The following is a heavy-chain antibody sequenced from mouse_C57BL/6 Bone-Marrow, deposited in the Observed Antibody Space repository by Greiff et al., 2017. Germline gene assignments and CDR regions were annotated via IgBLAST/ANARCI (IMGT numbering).Heavy chain of an antibody. CDR1: GYTFTDYY. D-gene: IGHD1-1*01. CDR3: ARSHYGSSYWFAY. V-gene: IGHV1-19*01. J-gene: IGHJ3*01. CDR2: INPYNGGT. Sequence: VQLQQSGPVLVKPGASVKMSCKASGYTFTDYYMNWVKQSHGKSLEWIGVINPYNGGTSYNQKFKGKATLTVDKSSSTAYMELNSLTSEDSAVYYCARSHYGSSYWFAYWGQGTLVTVSA.